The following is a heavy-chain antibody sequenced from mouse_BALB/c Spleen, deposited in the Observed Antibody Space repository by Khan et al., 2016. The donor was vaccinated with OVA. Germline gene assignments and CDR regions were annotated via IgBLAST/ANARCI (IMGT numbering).Heavy chain of an antibody. J-gene: IGHJ4*01. CDR3: ARAWAMDY. CDR2: ISSLAYSI. Sequence: EVQLQESGGGLVQPGGSRKLSCAASGFTFSDYGLAWVRQAPGKGPEWVAFISSLAYSIYYADTVTGRFTFSRENAKNTLYLEMSSLRSEDTAMYYCARAWAMDYWGQGTSVTVSS. V-gene: IGHV5-15*02. CDR1: GFTFSDYG.